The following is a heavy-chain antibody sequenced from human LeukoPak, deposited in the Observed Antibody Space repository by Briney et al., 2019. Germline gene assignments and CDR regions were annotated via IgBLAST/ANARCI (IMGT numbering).Heavy chain of an antibody. CDR3: AREYYYESGHENWFDP. J-gene: IGHJ5*02. CDR1: GYTFTGHY. Sequence: ASVKVSRKASGYTFTGHYMHWVRQAPGQGFEWMGWINPDSGDTKYAQKFQGRVTMTGDTSTTTAHMELSRLRSDDTAVYFCAREYYYESGHENWFDPWGQGTLVTVSS. CDR2: INPDSGDT. V-gene: IGHV1-2*02. D-gene: IGHD3-10*01.